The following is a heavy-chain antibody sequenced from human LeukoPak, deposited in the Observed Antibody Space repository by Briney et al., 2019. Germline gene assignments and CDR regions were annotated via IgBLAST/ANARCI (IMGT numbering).Heavy chain of an antibody. J-gene: IGHJ6*02. CDR2: IYSSGTT. Sequence: SETLSLTCTVSGGSIRGFYWNWIRQPPGKGLEWIGHIYSSGTTDYNPSLKSRVTISVDTSESQFSLKLTSVTAADTAVYYCARAGGGCSRTSCPIPYYGLDVLGQGTTVTVSS. CDR1: GGSIRGFY. CDR3: ARAGGGCSRTSCPIPYYGLDV. D-gene: IGHD2-2*01. V-gene: IGHV4-59*01.